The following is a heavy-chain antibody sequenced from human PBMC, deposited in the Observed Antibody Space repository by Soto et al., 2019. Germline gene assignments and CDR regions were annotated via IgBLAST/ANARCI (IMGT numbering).Heavy chain of an antibody. CDR3: ARRDRSGFSYWLDT. J-gene: IGHJ5*02. CDR2: IYFSGTT. D-gene: IGHD3-22*01. Sequence: ASETLSLSCTVSGGSISSGDYYGSWIRQHPGKGLEWLGTIYFSGTTYYNPSLKSRVTISVDTSTSQFSLTLSSVTAADTAVYYCARRDRSGFSYWLDTWGQGTLVTV. V-gene: IGHV4-31*03. CDR1: GGSISSGDYY.